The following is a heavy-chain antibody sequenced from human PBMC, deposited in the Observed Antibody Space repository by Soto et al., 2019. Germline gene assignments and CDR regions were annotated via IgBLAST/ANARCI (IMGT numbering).Heavy chain of an antibody. CDR3: AKSHRLCNNNDCGAFDI. CDR1: GFIFSNYA. Sequence: EVQLLESGGSLEQPGGSLRLSCAASGFIFSNYAMTWVRQAPGKGPEWVSHISVSGGTTHYADSVKGRFTISRDNSKNTRYLQMSSLRAEDTAVYYCAKSHRLCNNNDCGAFDIWGQGTMVTVSS. D-gene: IGHD2-8*01. J-gene: IGHJ3*02. CDR2: ISVSGGTT. V-gene: IGHV3-23*01.